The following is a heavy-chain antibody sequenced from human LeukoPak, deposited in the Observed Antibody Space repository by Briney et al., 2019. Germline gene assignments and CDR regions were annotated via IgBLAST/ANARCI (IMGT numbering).Heavy chain of an antibody. CDR1: GGSFSGYY. D-gene: IGHD3-10*01. V-gene: IGHV4-34*01. J-gene: IGHJ4*02. Sequence: TSETLSLTCAVYGGSFSGYYWSWIRQPPGKGLEWIGEINHSGSTNYNPSLKSRVTISVDTSKNQFSLKLSSVTAADTAVYYCARQARSGSYYNVIYYFDYWGQGTLVTVSP. CDR3: ARQARSGSYYNVIYYFDY. CDR2: INHSGST.